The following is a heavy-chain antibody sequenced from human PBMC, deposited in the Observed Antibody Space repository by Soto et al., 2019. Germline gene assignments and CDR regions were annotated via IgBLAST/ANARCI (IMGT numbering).Heavy chain of an antibody. V-gene: IGHV3-30-3*01. CDR3: AAPYSSGWYGDYFDY. CDR2: ISYDGSNK. D-gene: IGHD6-19*01. J-gene: IGHJ4*02. Sequence: PGGSLRLSCAASGFTFSSYAMHWVRQAPGKGLEWVAVISYDGSNKYYADSVKGRFTISRDNSKNTLYLQMNSLRAEDTAVYYCAAPYSSGWYGDYFDYWGQGTLVTVS. CDR1: GFTFSSYA.